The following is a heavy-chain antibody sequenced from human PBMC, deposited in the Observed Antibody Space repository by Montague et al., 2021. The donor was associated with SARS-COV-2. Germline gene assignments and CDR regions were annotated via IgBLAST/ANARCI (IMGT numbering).Heavy chain of an antibody. CDR3: AARADYYYGMDV. CDR2: IYSGGST. V-gene: IGHV3-66*01. Sequence: SLRLSCAASGFTVSSNNMSWVRQAPGKRLEWVSVIYSGGSTQYADSVKGRFTISRDKSNYTLYLQMNSLRAEDTAVYYCAARADYYYGMDVWDQGTSVTVSS. CDR1: GFTVSSNN. J-gene: IGHJ6*02.